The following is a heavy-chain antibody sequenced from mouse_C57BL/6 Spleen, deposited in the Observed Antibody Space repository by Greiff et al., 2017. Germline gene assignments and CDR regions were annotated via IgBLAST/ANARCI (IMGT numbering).Heavy chain of an antibody. V-gene: IGHV1-53*01. CDR2: INPSNGGT. Sequence: QVQLQQSGTELVKPGASVKLSCKASGYTFTSYWMHWVKQRPGQGLEWIGNINPSNGGTNYNEKFKSKATLTVDKSSSTAYMQLSSLTSEDSAVYYCARRGQLGYYDYGSDYWGQGTTLTVSS. J-gene: IGHJ2*01. CDR3: ARRGQLGYYDYGSDY. D-gene: IGHD2-4*01. CDR1: GYTFTSYW.